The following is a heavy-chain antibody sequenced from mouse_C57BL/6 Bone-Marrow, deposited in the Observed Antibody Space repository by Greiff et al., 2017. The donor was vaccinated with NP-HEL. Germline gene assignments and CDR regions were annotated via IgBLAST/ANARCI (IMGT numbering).Heavy chain of an antibody. V-gene: IGHV1-59*01. CDR3: ARRGTGTRFAY. D-gene: IGHD4-1*01. J-gene: IGHJ3*01. CDR1: GYTFTSYW. Sequence: VQLQQPGAELVRPGTSVKLSCKASGYTFTSYWMHWVKQRPGQGLEWIGVIDPSDSYTNYNQKFKGKATLTVDTSSSTAYMQLSSLTSEDSAVYYCARRGTGTRFAYWGQGTLVTVSA. CDR2: IDPSDSYT.